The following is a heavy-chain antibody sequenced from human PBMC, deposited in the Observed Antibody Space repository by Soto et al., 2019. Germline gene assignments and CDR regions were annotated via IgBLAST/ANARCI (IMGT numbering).Heavy chain of an antibody. D-gene: IGHD5-18*01. CDR2: ISWNSGSI. V-gene: IGHV3-9*01. J-gene: IGHJ4*02. CDR1: GFTFDDYA. Sequence: DVQLVESGGGLVQPGRSLRLSCAASGFTFDDYAMHWVRQAPGKGLEWVSGISWNSGSIGYADSVKGRFTISRDNAKNSLYLQMNSLRAEDTALYYCAKDMVEGGYSYGCDYWGQGTLVTVSS. CDR3: AKDMVEGGYSYGCDY.